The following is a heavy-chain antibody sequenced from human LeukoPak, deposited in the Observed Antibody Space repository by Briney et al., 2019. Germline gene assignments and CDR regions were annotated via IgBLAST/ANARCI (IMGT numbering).Heavy chain of an antibody. CDR3: ARDPLGSGTYYGMDV. CDR1: GFTFNSYW. V-gene: IGHV3-7*03. Sequence: VGSLRLSCAASGFTFNSYWMSWVRQPPGKGLEWVANIKQDGSEEYYVDSVKGRFTISRDNAKNSLYLQMNSLRAEDTAVYYCARDPLGSGTYYGMDVWGQGTTVTVSS. CDR2: IKQDGSEE. D-gene: IGHD3-10*01. J-gene: IGHJ6*02.